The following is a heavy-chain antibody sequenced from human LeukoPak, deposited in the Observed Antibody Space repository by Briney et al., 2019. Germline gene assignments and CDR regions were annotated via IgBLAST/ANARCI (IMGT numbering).Heavy chain of an antibody. CDR3: ARTIAVAATGVYFDY. D-gene: IGHD6-19*01. V-gene: IGHV4-59*01. Sequence: SETLSLTCTVSGGSISSYYWSWIRQPPGKGLEWIGYIYYSGSTNYNSSLKSRVTISVDTSNNQFSLKLSSVTAADTAVYYCARTIAVAATGVYFDYWGQGTLVTVSS. CDR1: GGSISSYY. J-gene: IGHJ4*02. CDR2: IYYSGST.